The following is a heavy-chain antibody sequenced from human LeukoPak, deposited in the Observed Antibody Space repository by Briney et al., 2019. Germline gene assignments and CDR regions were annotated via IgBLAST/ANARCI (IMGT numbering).Heavy chain of an antibody. J-gene: IGHJ6*02. CDR2: IIPIFGTA. V-gene: IGHV1-69*13. D-gene: IGHD3-10*01. Sequence: ASVKVSCKASGGTFSSYAISWVRQAPGQGLEWMGGIIPIFGTANYAQKFQGRVTITADESTSTAYMELSSLRSEDTAVYYCARVYYGSGSAYYYYGMDVWGQGTTVTVSS. CDR3: ARVYYGSGSAYYYYGMDV. CDR1: GGTFSSYA.